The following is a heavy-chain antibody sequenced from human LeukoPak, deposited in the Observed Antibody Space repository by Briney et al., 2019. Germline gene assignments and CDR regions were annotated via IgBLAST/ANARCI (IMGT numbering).Heavy chain of an antibody. CDR3: ARHHYFALAY. CDR2: THHSGSS. J-gene: IGHJ4*02. D-gene: IGHD2-21*01. Sequence: PSGTLSLTCAVSGDSFSYDNWLSWVRQPPGKGLEWIGETHHSGSSNYNPSLKSRVTVSVDKSKNQVSLSLTSVTAADTAVYYCARHHYFALAYWGQGTLVTVSS. V-gene: IGHV4-4*02. CDR1: GDSFSYDNW.